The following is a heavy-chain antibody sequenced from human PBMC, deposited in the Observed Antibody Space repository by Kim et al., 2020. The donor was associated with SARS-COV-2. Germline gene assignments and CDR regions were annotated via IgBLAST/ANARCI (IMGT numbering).Heavy chain of an antibody. Sequence: GGSLRLSCAASGFTFSSYAMSWVRQAPGKGLEWVSAISGSGGSTYYADSVKGRFTISRDNSKNTLYLQMNSLRAEDTAVYYCANQRKVVVITLFNYWGQGTLVTVSS. J-gene: IGHJ4*02. CDR3: ANQRKVVVITLFNY. CDR2: ISGSGGST. D-gene: IGHD3-22*01. CDR1: GFTFSSYA. V-gene: IGHV3-23*01.